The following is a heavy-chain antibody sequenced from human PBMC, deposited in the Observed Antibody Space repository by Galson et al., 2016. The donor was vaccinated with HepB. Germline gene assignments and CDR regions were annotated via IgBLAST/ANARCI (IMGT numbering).Heavy chain of an antibody. CDR1: GFTFSTYA. D-gene: IGHD6-13*01. V-gene: IGHV3-23*01. CDR2: VRGSGGI. CDR3: AKPRSSGWYEFDH. Sequence: LRLSCASSGFTFSTYAMSWVRQVPGKGLEWVSSVRGSGGISYADSVKGRFTISRDNSKNTLFLQMNSLRAEDAAIYYCAKPRSSGWYEFDHWGQGTLVTVSS. J-gene: IGHJ4*02.